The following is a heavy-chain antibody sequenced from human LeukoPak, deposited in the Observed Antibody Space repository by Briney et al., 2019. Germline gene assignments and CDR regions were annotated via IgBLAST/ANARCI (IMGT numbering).Heavy chain of an antibody. V-gene: IGHV4-59*01. D-gene: IGHD5-18*01. CDR2: IYYSGST. J-gene: IGHJ6*03. CDR1: GGSISSYY. Sequence: SETLSLTCTVSGGSISSYYWSWIRQPPGKGLEWIGYIYYSGSTNYNPSLKSRVTISVDTSKNQFSLKLSSVTAADTAVYYCAREGYSYAHYYYYYMDVWGKGTTVTLYS. CDR3: AREGYSYAHYYYYYMDV.